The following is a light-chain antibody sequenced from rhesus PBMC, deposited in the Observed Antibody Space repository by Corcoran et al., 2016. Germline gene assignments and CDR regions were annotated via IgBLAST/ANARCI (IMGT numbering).Light chain of an antibody. CDR1: ENVNNY. V-gene: IGKV1-74*01. CDR3: QHGYGTPWT. J-gene: IGKJ1*01. Sequence: DIQMTQSPSSLSASVGDRVTITCRASENVNNYLNWYQQKPGKAPKLLIYKTSTLQSGVPSRFSGGGYGTDYTFTLSSLQPEYVATYYCQHGYGTPWTFGQGTKVEIK. CDR2: KTS.